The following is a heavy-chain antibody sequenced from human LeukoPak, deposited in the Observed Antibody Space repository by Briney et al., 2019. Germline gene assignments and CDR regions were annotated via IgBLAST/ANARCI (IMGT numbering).Heavy chain of an antibody. CDR3: AKDGFPQPQPGYYYYYGMDV. V-gene: IGHV3-9*01. D-gene: IGHD1-1*01. J-gene: IGHJ6*02. CDR1: GFTFDDYA. Sequence: GGSLRLSCAASGFTFDDYAMHWVRQAPGKGLEWVSGISWNSGSVGYADSVKGRFTISRDNAKNSLYLQMNSLRAEDTALYYCAKDGFPQPQPGYYYYYGMDVWGQGTTVTVSS. CDR2: ISWNSGSV.